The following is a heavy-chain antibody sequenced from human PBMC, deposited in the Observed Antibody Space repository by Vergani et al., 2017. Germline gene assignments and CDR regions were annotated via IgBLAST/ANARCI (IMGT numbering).Heavy chain of an antibody. J-gene: IGHJ6*02. V-gene: IGHV4-38-2*01. D-gene: IGHD3-9*01. CDR3: ARVMYRDEASTGYRLEGMDI. CDR2: INHSGST. Sequence: QVQLQQSGPGLVKPSETLSLNCAVSGYLIVSGHYWSWIRQPPGKGLEWIGEINHSGSTNYNPSLKSRVTISVDTSKNQFSLKLSSVTAADTAVYFCARVMYRDEASTGYRLEGMDIWGQGTTVTISS. CDR1: GYLIVSGHY.